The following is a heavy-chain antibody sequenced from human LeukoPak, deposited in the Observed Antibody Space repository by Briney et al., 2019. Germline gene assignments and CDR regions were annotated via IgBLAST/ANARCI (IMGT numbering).Heavy chain of an antibody. CDR3: ARGYDY. CDR2: ISGSGGST. CDR1: GFTFSNYP. J-gene: IGHJ4*02. Sequence: GGSLRLSCAASGFTFSNYPMSWVRQAPGKGLEWVSAISGSGGSTDYADSVKGRFTISRDNAKNSLYLQMNSLRAEDTAVYYCARGYDYWGQGTLVTVSS. V-gene: IGHV3-23*01.